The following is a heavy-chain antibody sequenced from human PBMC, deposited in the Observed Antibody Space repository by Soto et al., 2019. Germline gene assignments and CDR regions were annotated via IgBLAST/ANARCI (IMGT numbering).Heavy chain of an antibody. CDR2: IDPSDSYT. J-gene: IGHJ6*02. CDR1: GYSFTSYW. Sequence: GESLKISCKGSGYSFTSYWISWVRQMPGKGLEWMGRIDPSDSYTNYSPSFQGHVTISADKSISTAYLQWSSLKASDTAMYYCARQARYSGYDRYYYYYSGMDVWGQGTTVTVSS. D-gene: IGHD5-12*01. V-gene: IGHV5-10-1*01. CDR3: ARQARYSGYDRYYYYYSGMDV.